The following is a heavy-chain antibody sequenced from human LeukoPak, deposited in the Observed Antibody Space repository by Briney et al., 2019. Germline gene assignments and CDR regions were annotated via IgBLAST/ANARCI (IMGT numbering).Heavy chain of an antibody. J-gene: IGHJ4*02. Sequence: ASVKVSCKASGYTFTNYGISWVRQAPGQGLERMGWISAYNGNTNYAQKLQGRVTMTTDTSTSTAYMELRSLRSDDTAVYYCASTREDSSGYKLEGQFVMSYYFDYWGQGTLVTVSS. CDR1: GYTFTNYG. D-gene: IGHD3-22*01. CDR2: ISAYNGNT. CDR3: ASTREDSSGYKLEGQFVMSYYFDY. V-gene: IGHV1-18*01.